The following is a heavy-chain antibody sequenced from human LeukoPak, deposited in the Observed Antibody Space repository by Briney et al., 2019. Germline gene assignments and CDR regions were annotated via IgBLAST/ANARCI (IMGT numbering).Heavy chain of an antibody. D-gene: IGHD6-6*01. CDR1: GFTFSSYS. J-gene: IGHJ1*01. Sequence: SGGSLRLSCAASGFTFSSYSMNWVRQAPGKGLDWVSSISSSSTYIYYADSVKGRFTISRDNAKNSLYLQMNSLRAEDTAVYYCARDLSSSSTAYFQHWGQGTLVTVSS. CDR2: ISSSSTYI. V-gene: IGHV3-21*01. CDR3: ARDLSSSSTAYFQH.